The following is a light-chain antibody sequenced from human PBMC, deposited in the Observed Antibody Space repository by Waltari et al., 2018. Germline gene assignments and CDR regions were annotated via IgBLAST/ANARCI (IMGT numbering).Light chain of an antibody. CDR1: KWGDKC. Sequence: SYELTQPPSVSVSPGQTASITCSGDKWGDKCACWYQQKPAQSPVLVIYQDGKRPSGIPERFSGSNSGTSAALTISGTQAMDEAYCYCQACDSSTVVFGGGTKLTVL. CDR3: QACDSSTVV. V-gene: IGLV3-1*01. J-gene: IGLJ2*01. CDR2: QDG.